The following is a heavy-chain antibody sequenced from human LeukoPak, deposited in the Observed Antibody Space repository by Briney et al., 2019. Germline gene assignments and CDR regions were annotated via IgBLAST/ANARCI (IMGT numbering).Heavy chain of an antibody. CDR1: GFTFSSYW. CDR3: ARASRDYGTLDY. D-gene: IGHD4-17*01. Sequence: PGGSLRLSCAASGFTFSSYWMSWVRQAPGKGLEWVSVIYSGGSTYYADSVKGRFTISRDNSKNTLYLQMNSLRAEDTAVYYCARASRDYGTLDYWGQGTLVTVSS. V-gene: IGHV3-66*01. CDR2: IYSGGST. J-gene: IGHJ4*02.